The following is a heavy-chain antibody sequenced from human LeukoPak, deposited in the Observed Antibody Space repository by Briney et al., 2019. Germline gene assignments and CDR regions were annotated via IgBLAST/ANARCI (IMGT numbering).Heavy chain of an antibody. V-gene: IGHV4-34*01. CDR1: GASFSGYY. D-gene: IGHD2-15*01. CDR3: AISHKWLLLDY. CDR2: INHSGIT. Sequence: KPSETLSLTCAFYGASFSGYYWRWIRQPPGKGLEWIGEINHSGITTYNPSLKSRVTISVDTSKKQFSLKLNSVPSADTAVYYCAISHKWLLLDYWGQGTLVTVSS. J-gene: IGHJ4*02.